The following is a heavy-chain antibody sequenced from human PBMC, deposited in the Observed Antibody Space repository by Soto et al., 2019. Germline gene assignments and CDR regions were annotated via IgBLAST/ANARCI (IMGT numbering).Heavy chain of an antibody. CDR3: ARGTGSYYGQCLP. J-gene: IGHJ1*01. CDR1: GTSVSTGNW. CDR2: IYLNGATNFGST. D-gene: IGHD1-26*01. V-gene: IGHV4-4*02. Sequence: QVQLQESGPGLVKPSGTLSLACNVSGTSVSTGNWLSWVRQPPGKGLEWIAEIYLNGATNFGSTNYNPSLKSRVTVSIDESKNQFSLSLSSVNAADTAVYYCARGTGSYYGQCLPGGQGTMVTFSS.